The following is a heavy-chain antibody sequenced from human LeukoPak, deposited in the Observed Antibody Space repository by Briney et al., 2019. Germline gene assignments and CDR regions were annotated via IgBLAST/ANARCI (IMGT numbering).Heavy chain of an antibody. Sequence: GGSLRLSCIVSKFIFEDFALHWVRQVPGRGLEWVAGVSWNRDYINYGDSVKGRFTATRDDAKKSLYLQMDSLRVEDTAVYYCAATSGWHDSYFEYWGQGTLVTVST. J-gene: IGHJ4*02. CDR3: AATSGWHDSYFEY. D-gene: IGHD6-19*01. V-gene: IGHV3-9*01. CDR1: KFIFEDFA. CDR2: VSWNRDYI.